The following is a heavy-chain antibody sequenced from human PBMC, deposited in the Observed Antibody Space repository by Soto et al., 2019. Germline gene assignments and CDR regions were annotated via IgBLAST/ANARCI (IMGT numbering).Heavy chain of an antibody. D-gene: IGHD4-4*01. V-gene: IGHV3-13*05. J-gene: IGHJ6*02. CDR1: GFTFRNYD. CDR2: ISAAGDP. CDR3: ARTDSDFYGLDV. Sequence: EVQLVESGGGLVQPGGSLRLSCEASGFTFRNYDMHWVRQGTGKGLEWVSGISAAGDPDYADSVEGRFTISREHAQNSFFLQMNSLTVADPAVYYCARTDSDFYGLDVWGQGTTVIVSS.